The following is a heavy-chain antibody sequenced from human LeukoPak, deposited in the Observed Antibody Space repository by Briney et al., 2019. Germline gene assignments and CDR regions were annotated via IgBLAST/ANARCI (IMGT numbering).Heavy chain of an antibody. CDR3: ARDRNCSSTSCYTIQRGWFDP. Sequence: GGSLRLSCAASGFIFSNYGMHWVRQAPGKGLEWVAVISYDGSNKYYADSVKGRFTISRHNSKNTLYLQMNSLRAEDTAVYYCARDRNCSSTSCYTIQRGWFDPWGQGTLVTVSS. CDR2: ISYDGSNK. CDR1: GFIFSNYG. J-gene: IGHJ5*02. D-gene: IGHD2-2*02. V-gene: IGHV3-30*19.